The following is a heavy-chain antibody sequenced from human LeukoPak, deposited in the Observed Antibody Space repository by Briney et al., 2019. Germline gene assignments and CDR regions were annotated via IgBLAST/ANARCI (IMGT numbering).Heavy chain of an antibody. D-gene: IGHD6-19*01. CDR2: IYYTGGT. J-gene: IGHJ4*02. CDR1: GASIGSNY. CDR3: AKYGNSGWVIDN. V-gene: IGHV4-59*08. Sequence: SQTLSLTCTVSGASIGSNYWTWIRQPPGKGLEYIGYIYYTGGTNYNPSLKSRVTISVDTSKNQFSLKLTSVTAADTAVYFCAKYGNSGWVIDNWGQGTLVTVSS.